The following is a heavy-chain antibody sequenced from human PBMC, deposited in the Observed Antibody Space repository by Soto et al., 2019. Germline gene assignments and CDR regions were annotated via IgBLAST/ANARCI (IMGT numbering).Heavy chain of an antibody. CDR1: GYTFTSYG. V-gene: IGHV1-18*01. D-gene: IGHD2-2*02. Sequence: ASVKVSCKASGYTFTSYGISWVRQASGQGLEWMGWISAYNGNTNYAQKLQGRVTMTTDTSTSTAYMELRSLRSDDTAVYYCARVGFCSSTSCYRGRNWFDPWGQGTLVTVSS. CDR3: ARVGFCSSTSCYRGRNWFDP. J-gene: IGHJ5*02. CDR2: ISAYNGNT.